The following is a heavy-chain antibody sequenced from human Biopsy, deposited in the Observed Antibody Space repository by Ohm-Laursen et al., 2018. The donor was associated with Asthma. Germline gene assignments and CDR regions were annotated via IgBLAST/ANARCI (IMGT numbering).Heavy chain of an antibody. CDR2: INSVFGAT. Sequence: SSVKISCKSLGGTFNTYVIGWVRQAPGQGLEWMGGINSVFGATTYPQKFQDRVTITADDSTSTVYMELSSLRSEDTAVYYCARKAGSCISRTCYSLDFWGQGTLVTVSS. CDR1: GGTFNTYV. V-gene: IGHV1-69*01. D-gene: IGHD2-2*01. J-gene: IGHJ4*02. CDR3: ARKAGSCISRTCYSLDF.